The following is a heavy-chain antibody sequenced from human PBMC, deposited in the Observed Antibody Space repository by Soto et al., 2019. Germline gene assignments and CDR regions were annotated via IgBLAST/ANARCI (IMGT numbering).Heavy chain of an antibody. CDR1: GGSIGSYY. D-gene: IGHD3-3*01. J-gene: IGHJ5*02. Sequence: SETLSLTCTVSGGSIGSYYWSWIRQPPGKGLEWIGYIYYSGSTNYNPSLKSRVTISIDTSNNQFSLKLSSVTAADTAVYYCARVGFWTFDPWGQGTLVTVSS. V-gene: IGHV4-59*01. CDR3: ARVGFWTFDP. CDR2: IYYSGST.